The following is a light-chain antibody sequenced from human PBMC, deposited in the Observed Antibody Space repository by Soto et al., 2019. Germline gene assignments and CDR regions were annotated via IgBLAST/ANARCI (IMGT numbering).Light chain of an antibody. CDR1: QSVRNN. CDR2: DAS. J-gene: IGKJ2*01. V-gene: IGKV3-15*01. Sequence: EIVMTQSPATLSVSPGERATLSCRASQSVRNNLAWYQRKPGQAPRLLIYDASTRATGIPAKFSGSGSGTEFTLTISSLQSEDFAVYYCQQYNDWPPRYTFGQGTKLEIK. CDR3: QQYNDWPPRYT.